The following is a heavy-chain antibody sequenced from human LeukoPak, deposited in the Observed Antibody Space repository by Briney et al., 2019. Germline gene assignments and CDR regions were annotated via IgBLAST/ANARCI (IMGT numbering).Heavy chain of an antibody. CDR2: ISSRGTI. Sequence: PGGSLRVSCAASGFTFSKSNLNWVRQAPGNGLEWLSYISSRGTIYYADSVKGRFTISRDNAKNSLFLQMYSLRAEDTGVYYCARDYSDSSGERDYFDLWGRGTLVTVSS. V-gene: IGHV3-69-1*02. D-gene: IGHD6-19*01. CDR1: GFTFSKSN. CDR3: ARDYSDSSGERDYFDL. J-gene: IGHJ2*01.